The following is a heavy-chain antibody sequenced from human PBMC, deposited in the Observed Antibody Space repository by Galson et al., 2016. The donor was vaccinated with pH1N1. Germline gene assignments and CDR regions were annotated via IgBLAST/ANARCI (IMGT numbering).Heavy chain of an antibody. CDR1: GFTFSSYS. CDR2: ISSSSSTI. J-gene: IGHJ6*02. V-gene: IGHV3-48*01. CDR3: ARVNHYYYYGMDV. D-gene: IGHD1-14*01. Sequence: SLRLSCAASGFTFSSYSTNWFRQAPGKGLEWVSYISSSSSTIYYADSVKGRFTISRDNAKNSLYLRMNSLRAEDTAVYYCARVNHYYYYGMDVWGQGTTVTVSS.